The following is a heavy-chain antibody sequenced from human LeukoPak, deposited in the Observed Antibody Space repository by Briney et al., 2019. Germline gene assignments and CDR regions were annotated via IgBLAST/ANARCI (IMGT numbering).Heavy chain of an antibody. CDR2: IYYSGST. D-gene: IGHD3-10*01. Sequence: PSETLSFTCTVSGGSISSYYWSWIRQPPGKGLEWIGYIYYSGSTNYNPSLKSRVTISVDTSKNQFSLKLSSVTAADTAVYYCARAQRGGDAFDIWGQGTMVTVSS. CDR1: GGSISSYY. J-gene: IGHJ3*02. CDR3: ARAQRGGDAFDI. V-gene: IGHV4-59*01.